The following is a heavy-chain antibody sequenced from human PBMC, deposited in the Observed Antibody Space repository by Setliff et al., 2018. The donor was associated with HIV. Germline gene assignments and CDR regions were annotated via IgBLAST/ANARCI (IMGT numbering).Heavy chain of an antibody. V-gene: IGHV4-34*01. D-gene: IGHD2-15*01. CDR3: ARGRCSGGTCSGRYSYLHIDV. CDR2: IHHSGRT. J-gene: IGHJ6*03. Sequence: LSLTCAVYGGSFSDYSWTWIRRPPGKGLEWIGEIHHSGRTDYNPSLTSRVTMSVDSSKNQFSLRLSSVAAADTAVYYCARGRCSGGTCSGRYSYLHIDVWGKGTTVTVSS. CDR1: GGSFSDYS.